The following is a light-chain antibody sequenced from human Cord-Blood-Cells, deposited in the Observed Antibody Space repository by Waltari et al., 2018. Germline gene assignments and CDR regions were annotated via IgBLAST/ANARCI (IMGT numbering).Light chain of an antibody. J-gene: IGKJ1*01. V-gene: IGKV1-39*01. Sequence: DLQLTQSPSSLSGSVGDRVTITCRASQSISSYVKWYQQKPGKAPKLLIYAASSLQSGVPSRFSGSGSGTDFTLTISSLQPEDFATYYCQQSYSTPPWTFGQGTKVEIK. CDR3: QQSYSTPPWT. CDR2: AAS. CDR1: QSISSY.